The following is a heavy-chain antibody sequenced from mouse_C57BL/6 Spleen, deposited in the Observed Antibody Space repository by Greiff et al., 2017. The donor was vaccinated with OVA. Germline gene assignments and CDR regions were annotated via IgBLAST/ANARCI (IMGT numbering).Heavy chain of an antibody. D-gene: IGHD1-1*01. CDR1: GYTFTSYG. J-gene: IGHJ1*03. CDR2: IYPRSGNT. V-gene: IGHV1-81*01. CDR3: ARNGSSYSGYFDG. Sequence: QVQLQQSGAELARPGASVKLSCKASGYTFTSYGISWVKQRTGQGLEWIGEIYPRSGNTYYNEKFKGKATLTADKSSSTAYMELRSLTSEDSAVYFWARNGSSYSGYFDGWGTGTTVTVSS.